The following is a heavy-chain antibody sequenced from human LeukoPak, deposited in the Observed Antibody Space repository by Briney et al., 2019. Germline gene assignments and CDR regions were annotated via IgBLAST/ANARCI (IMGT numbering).Heavy chain of an antibody. D-gene: IGHD2-15*01. CDR3: AKLGGYCSSGSCRDFDY. CDR1: QRTSAAYS. J-gene: IGHJ4*02. Sequence: ERSLRLSCAVTQRTSAAYSITSLRHTPTNSLASLSNINDYATSTSYPDSLKGRFTISRDNSKNTLHLQVHSLRAEDTAVYYCAKLGGYCSSGSCRDFDYWGQGTLVTVSS. CDR2: INDYATST. V-gene: IGHV3-23*01.